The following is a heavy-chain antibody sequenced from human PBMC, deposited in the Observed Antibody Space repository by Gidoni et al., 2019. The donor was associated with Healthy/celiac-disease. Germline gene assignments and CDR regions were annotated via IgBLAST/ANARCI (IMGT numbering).Heavy chain of an antibody. V-gene: IGHV1-2*04. CDR3: ARESYGDYVDYYYYGMDV. CDR2: INPNSCGT. D-gene: IGHD4-17*01. J-gene: IGHJ6*02. CDR1: GYTFTGYY. Sequence: QVQLVQSGAEVKKPGASVKVSCKASGYTFTGYYMHWVRQAPGQGLEWMGWINPNSCGTNYAQKFQGWVTMTRDTSISTAYMELSRLRSDDTAVYYCARESYGDYVDYYYYGMDVWGQGTTVTVSS.